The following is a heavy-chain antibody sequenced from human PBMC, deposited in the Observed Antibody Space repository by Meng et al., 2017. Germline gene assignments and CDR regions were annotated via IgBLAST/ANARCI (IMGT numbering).Heavy chain of an antibody. D-gene: IGHD1-26*01. J-gene: IGHJ4*02. CDR3: AREALVGALDY. CDR1: GYTFTSYY. CDR2: INPSGGST. V-gene: IGHV1-46*01. Sequence: AGAEVKKTGASRTVSCKSSGYTFTSYYMHWVRQAPGQGLEWMGIINPSGGSTSYAQKFQGRVTMTRDTSTSTVYMELSSLRSEDTAVYYCAREALVGALDYWGQGTLVTVSS.